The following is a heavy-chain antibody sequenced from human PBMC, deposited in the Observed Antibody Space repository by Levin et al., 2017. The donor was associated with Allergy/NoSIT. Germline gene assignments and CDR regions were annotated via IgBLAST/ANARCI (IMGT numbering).Heavy chain of an antibody. CDR1: GGTFSSYA. J-gene: IGHJ1*01. CDR3: ARDQGGIAAAGTSFQH. CDR2: IIPIFGTA. Sequence: ASVKVSCKASGGTFSSYAISWVRQAPGQGLEWMGGIIPIFGTANYAQKFQGRVTITADESTSTAYMELSSLRSEDTAVYYCARDQGGIAAAGTSFQHWGQGTLVTVSS. V-gene: IGHV1-69*13. D-gene: IGHD6-13*01.